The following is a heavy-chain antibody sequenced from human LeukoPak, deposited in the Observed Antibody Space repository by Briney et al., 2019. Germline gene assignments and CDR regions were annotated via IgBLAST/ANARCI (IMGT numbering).Heavy chain of an antibody. CDR3: ARGYMGTTDY. Sequence: SQTLSLTCAISGDSVSSNSAAWNWIRQSPSRGLEWLGRTYYRSKWNKNYAASVKSRITINPDTCKNQLSLQLNSVTPEDTAVYYCARGYMGTTDYWGQGTLVIVSS. V-gene: IGHV6-1*01. D-gene: IGHD1-7*01. CDR1: GDSVSSNSAA. J-gene: IGHJ4*02. CDR2: TYYRSKWNK.